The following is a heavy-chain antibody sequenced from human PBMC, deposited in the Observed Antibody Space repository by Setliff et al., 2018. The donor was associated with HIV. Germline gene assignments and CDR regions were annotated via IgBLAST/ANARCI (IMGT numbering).Heavy chain of an antibody. J-gene: IGHJ4*02. CDR2: IYYSGSS. Sequence: SETLSLTCKVSGDSVNSSNYYWSWIRQHPGKGLEWIGYIYYSGSSYYNPSVRSRVIMSLDTSENHFSLKLSSVTAADTAVYYCVRNSFDYVEEEWGQGTQVTVSS. CDR3: VRNSFDYVEEE. CDR1: GDSVNSSNYY. V-gene: IGHV4-31*03. D-gene: IGHD3-9*01.